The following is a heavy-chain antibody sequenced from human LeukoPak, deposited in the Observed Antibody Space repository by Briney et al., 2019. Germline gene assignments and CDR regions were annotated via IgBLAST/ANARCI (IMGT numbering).Heavy chain of an antibody. Sequence: SETLSLTCTVSGGSISSSSYYWGWIRQPPGKGLEWIGYIYYSGSTNYNPSLKSRVTISVDTSKNQFSLKLSSVTAADTAVYYCARDMGPHYYDSSGYAFDIWGQGTMVTVSS. D-gene: IGHD3-22*01. J-gene: IGHJ3*02. CDR1: GGSISSSSYY. CDR3: ARDMGPHYYDSSGYAFDI. CDR2: IYYSGST. V-gene: IGHV4-61*01.